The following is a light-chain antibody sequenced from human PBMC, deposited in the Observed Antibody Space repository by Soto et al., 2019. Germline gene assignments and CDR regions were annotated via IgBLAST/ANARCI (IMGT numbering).Light chain of an antibody. CDR3: QHYNGYPIP. J-gene: IGKJ4*01. CDR1: QNINTW. V-gene: IGKV1-5*03. CDR2: KAS. Sequence: DIQMTQSPSTLSASVGDRVTLTCRASQNINTWLAWYQQKPGKAPKLLIYKASTLVRGVPSRFIGSGSGTEFALAIGSLQVDGLASYHCQHYNGYPIPFGGGPKVEI.